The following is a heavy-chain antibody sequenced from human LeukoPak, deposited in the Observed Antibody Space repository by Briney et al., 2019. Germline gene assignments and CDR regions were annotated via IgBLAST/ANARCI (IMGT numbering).Heavy chain of an antibody. V-gene: IGHV3-30*01. D-gene: IGHD3-10*01. Sequence: PGGSLRLSCAASGFTFSNYAMHWVRQAPGKGLEWVSLISSGGTYEYYADSVKGRFTISRDNSKITLYLQLNSLRADDTAVYYCARDSTYYYDSGSSGPHYFDNWGQGTLVTVSS. J-gene: IGHJ4*02. CDR3: ARDSTYYYDSGSSGPHYFDN. CDR2: ISSGGTYE. CDR1: GFTFSNYA.